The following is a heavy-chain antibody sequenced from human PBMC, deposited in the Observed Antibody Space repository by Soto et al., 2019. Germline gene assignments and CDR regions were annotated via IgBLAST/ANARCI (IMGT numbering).Heavy chain of an antibody. CDR1: GYTFTSYG. CDR3: ARGVTIFGVVIEIQYWFDP. D-gene: IGHD3-3*01. V-gene: IGHV1-18*01. CDR2: ISAYNGNT. Sequence: ASVKVSCKASGYTFTSYGISWVRQAPGQGLEWMGWISAYNGNTNYAQKLQGRVTMTTDTSTSTAYMELRSLRSDDTAVYYCARGVTIFGVVIEIQYWFDPWGQGTLVTVS. J-gene: IGHJ5*02.